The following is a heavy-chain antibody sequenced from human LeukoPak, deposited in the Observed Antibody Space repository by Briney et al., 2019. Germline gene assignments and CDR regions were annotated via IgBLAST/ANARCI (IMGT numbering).Heavy chain of an antibody. CDR1: GYSISSGYY. Sequence: SETLSLTCTVSGYSISSGYYWGWIRQPPGKGLEWIGSIYHSGSTYYNPSLKSRVTISVDTSKNQFSLKLSSVTAADTAVYYCARVSTTTVTNRYYYYGMDVWGQGTTVTVSS. J-gene: IGHJ6*02. D-gene: IGHD4-17*01. CDR2: IYHSGST. CDR3: ARVSTTTVTNRYYYYGMDV. V-gene: IGHV4-38-2*02.